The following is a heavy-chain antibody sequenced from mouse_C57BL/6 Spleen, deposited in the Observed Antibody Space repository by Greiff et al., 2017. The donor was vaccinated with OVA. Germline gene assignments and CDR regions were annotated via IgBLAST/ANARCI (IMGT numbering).Heavy chain of an antibody. CDR3: ARGGGYDYDFDY. Sequence: EVKVVESGPGMVKPSQSLSLTCTVTGYSITSGYDWHWIRHFPGNKLEWMGYISYSGSTNYNPSLKSRISITHDTSKNHFFLKLNSVTTEDTATYYCARGGGYDYDFDYWGQGTTLTVSS. V-gene: IGHV3-1*01. CDR1: GYSITSGYD. J-gene: IGHJ2*01. D-gene: IGHD2-4*01. CDR2: ISYSGST.